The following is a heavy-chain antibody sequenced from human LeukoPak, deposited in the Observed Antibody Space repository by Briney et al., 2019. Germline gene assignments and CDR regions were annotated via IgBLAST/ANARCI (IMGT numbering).Heavy chain of an antibody. J-gene: IGHJ4*02. D-gene: IGHD3-22*01. V-gene: IGHV4-34*01. CDR3: ARASYSYDINGWVPFDY. Sequence: PSETLSLTCAVYGGSFSGYYWSWIRQPPGKGLKWIGEINHSGSTNYNPSLKSRVTISVDTSKNQFSLRLSSVTAADTAVYYCARASYSYDINGWVPFDYWGQGTLVTVSS. CDR1: GGSFSGYY. CDR2: INHSGST.